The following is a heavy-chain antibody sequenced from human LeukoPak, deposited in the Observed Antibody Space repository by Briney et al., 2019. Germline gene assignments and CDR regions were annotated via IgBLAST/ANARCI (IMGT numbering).Heavy chain of an antibody. J-gene: IGHJ4*02. CDR3: ARWGNDYSQFDS. D-gene: IGHD4-11*01. CDR1: GFTFNNYA. CDR2: VSGSGDNT. Sequence: GGSLRLSCAASGFTFNNYAMTWVRQAPGKGLEWVSVVSGSGDNTNYADSVKGRFTISRDNSKNTLFLQMTSLRTEDTAVYFCARWGNDYSQFDSWGQGTLVTVS. V-gene: IGHV3-23*01.